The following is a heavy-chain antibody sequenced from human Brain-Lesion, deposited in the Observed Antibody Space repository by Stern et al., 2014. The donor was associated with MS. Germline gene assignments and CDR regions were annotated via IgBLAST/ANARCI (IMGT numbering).Heavy chain of an antibody. Sequence: QMQLVQSGPGLVKPSQTLSLSCTVSGGSISSGGYYWSWIRQPAGKGLEGIGRIFNSGSTSYNPSLKSRVTISIDASKNQFSLRLNSMTAADTAVYYCARGRVVPGFQYYATDVWGQGTTVIVSS. CDR1: GGSISSGGYY. CDR3: ARGRVVPGFQYYATDV. J-gene: IGHJ6*02. D-gene: IGHD2-2*01. V-gene: IGHV4-61*02. CDR2: IFNSGST.